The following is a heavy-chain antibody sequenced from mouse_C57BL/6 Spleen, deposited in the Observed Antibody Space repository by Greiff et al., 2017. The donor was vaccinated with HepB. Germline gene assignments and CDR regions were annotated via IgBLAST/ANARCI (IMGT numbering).Heavy chain of an antibody. D-gene: IGHD3-2*02. J-gene: IGHJ2*01. Sequence: VQLQQPGAELVKPGASVKLSCKASGYTFTSYWMHWVKQRPGQGLEWIGMIHPNSGSTNYNEKFKSKATLTVDKSSSTAYMQLSSLTSEDSAVYYCARRGPSSSGYLFDYWGQGTTLTVSS. CDR2: IHPNSGST. CDR3: ARRGPSSSGYLFDY. V-gene: IGHV1-64*01. CDR1: GYTFTSYW.